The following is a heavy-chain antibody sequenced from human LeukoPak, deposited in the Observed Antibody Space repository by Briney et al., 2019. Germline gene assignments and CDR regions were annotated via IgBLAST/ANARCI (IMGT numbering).Heavy chain of an antibody. CDR2: IRVETDGEST. J-gene: IGHJ2*01. V-gene: IGHV3-15*01. CDR3: FTPLAWGTRVLFDL. Sequence: GGSLRLSCAASGFTFSAAWMAWVRQPPGKGLEWVGRIRVETDGESTDYAPSVKGRFTLSRDNSKDTLYLQMDSLKTEDTAVYYCFTPLAWGTRVLFDLWGRGTLVTVSS. D-gene: IGHD3-16*01. CDR1: GFTFSAAW.